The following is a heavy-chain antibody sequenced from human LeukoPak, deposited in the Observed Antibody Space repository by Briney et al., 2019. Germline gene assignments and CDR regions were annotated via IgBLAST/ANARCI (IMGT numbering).Heavy chain of an antibody. CDR2: INQDGSEK. Sequence: PGGSLRLSCAASGFTFSNHWMSWVRQAPGKGLEWVANINQDGSEKYYVDSVKGRFTISRDNAKNSLWLQMNSLRAEDTAVYYCARQWRELQLGYWGQGTLVTVSS. D-gene: IGHD1-26*01. CDR1: GFTFSNHW. J-gene: IGHJ4*02. V-gene: IGHV3-7*01. CDR3: ARQWRELQLGY.